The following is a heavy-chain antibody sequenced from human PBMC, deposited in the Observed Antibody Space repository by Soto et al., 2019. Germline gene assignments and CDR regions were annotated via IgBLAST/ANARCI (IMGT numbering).Heavy chain of an antibody. CDR2: IIPIFGTA. CDR1: GGTFSSYA. Sequence: SVKVSCKASGGTFSSYAISWVRQAPGQGLEWMGGIIPIFGTANYAQKFQGRVTITADESTSTAYMELSSLRSEDTAVYYCARIAFFGVVPSQYYFDYWGQGTLVTVSS. V-gene: IGHV1-69*13. J-gene: IGHJ4*02. CDR3: ARIAFFGVVPSQYYFDY. D-gene: IGHD3-3*01.